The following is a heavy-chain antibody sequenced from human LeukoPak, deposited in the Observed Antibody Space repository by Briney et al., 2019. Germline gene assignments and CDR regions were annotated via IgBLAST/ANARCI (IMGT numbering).Heavy chain of an antibody. CDR2: ISAYNGNT. CDR1: GYTFTSYG. D-gene: IGHD3-10*01. J-gene: IGHJ6*03. V-gene: IGHV1-18*01. Sequence: ASVKVSCKASGYTFTSYGISWVRQAPGQGLEWMGWISAYNGNTNYAQKLQGRVTMTTDTSTSTAYMELSSLRSEDTAVYYCARGRGAENYYYYMDVWGKGTTVTISS. CDR3: ARGRGAENYYYYMDV.